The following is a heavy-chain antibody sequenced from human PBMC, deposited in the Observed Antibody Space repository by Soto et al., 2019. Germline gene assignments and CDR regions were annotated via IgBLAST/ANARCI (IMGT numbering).Heavy chain of an antibody. CDR1: GGTFSSYA. J-gene: IGHJ1*01. CDR3: ARGHSDSSGYYGGLQH. V-gene: IGHV1-69*01. CDR2: INPIFGTA. Sequence: QVQLVQSGAEVKKPGSSVKVSCKASGGTFSSYAISWVRQAPGQGLEWMGGINPIFGTANYAQKFQGRVTITADEGTCTGYMELSGLRSENTAVYYCARGHSDSSGYYGGLQHWGQGTLVTVSS. D-gene: IGHD3-22*01.